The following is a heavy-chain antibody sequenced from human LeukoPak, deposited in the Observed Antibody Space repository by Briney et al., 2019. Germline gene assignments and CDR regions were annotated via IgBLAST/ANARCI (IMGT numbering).Heavy chain of an antibody. CDR2: IYYSGST. CDR1: GGSISSYY. J-gene: IGHJ6*04. D-gene: IGHD3-3*01. Sequence: SETLSLTCTVSGGSISSYYWSWIRQPPGKGLEWIGYIYYSGSTYYNPSLKSRVTISVDTSKNQFSLKLSSVTAADTAVYYCARDRTYYDFWSGYGVWGKGTTVTVSS. V-gene: IGHV4-59*12. CDR3: ARDRTYYDFWSGYGV.